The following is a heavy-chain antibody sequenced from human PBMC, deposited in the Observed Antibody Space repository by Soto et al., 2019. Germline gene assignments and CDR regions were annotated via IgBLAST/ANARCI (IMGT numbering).Heavy chain of an antibody. CDR1: GGSISSGDYY. J-gene: IGHJ4*02. Sequence: SETLSLTCTVSGGSISSGDYYWSWIRQPPGKGLEWIGYIYYSGSTYYNPSLKSRVTISVDTSKNQFSLKLSSVTSADTAVYYCARDNDSSGYEGYWGQGTLVTVSS. D-gene: IGHD3-22*01. CDR3: ARDNDSSGYEGY. V-gene: IGHV4-30-4*01. CDR2: IYYSGST.